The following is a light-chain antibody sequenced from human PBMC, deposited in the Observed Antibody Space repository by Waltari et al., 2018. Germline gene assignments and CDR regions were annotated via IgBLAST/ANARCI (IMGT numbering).Light chain of an antibody. CDR3: TAWDDSLSGSVV. Sequence: QSVLTQPPSRSGAPGQRVTLSCSGGSSNIGRHYVYWYQQLPGTAPRLLLYRNVQRTPGVPGRFPGCKSGTSASLAVGVLRSEDEADYYCTAWDDSLSGSVVFGGGTKLTVL. CDR2: RNV. CDR1: SSNIGRHY. V-gene: IGLV1-47*01. J-gene: IGLJ2*01.